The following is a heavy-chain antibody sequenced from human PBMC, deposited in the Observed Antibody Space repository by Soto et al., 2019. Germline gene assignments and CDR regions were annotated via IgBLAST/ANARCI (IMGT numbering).Heavy chain of an antibody. Sequence: GESLKISCKGSGYSFTSYWIGWVRQMPGKGLEWMGIIYPGDSDTRYSPSFQGQVTISADKSISTAYLQWSSLKASDTAMYYCARDRRKNGQWLVTGDLDYWGQGTLVTVSS. CDR1: GYSFTSYW. CDR3: ARDRRKNGQWLVTGDLDY. D-gene: IGHD6-19*01. CDR2: IYPGDSDT. J-gene: IGHJ4*02. V-gene: IGHV5-51*01.